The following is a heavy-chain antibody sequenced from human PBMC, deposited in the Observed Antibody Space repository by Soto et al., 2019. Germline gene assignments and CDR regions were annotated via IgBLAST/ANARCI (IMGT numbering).Heavy chain of an antibody. CDR1: SGSISSTSYY. J-gene: IGHJ6*02. D-gene: IGHD3-22*01. Sequence: QLLLQEAGPRLVEPSEALSLTCTVSSGSISSTSYYWAWIRQPPGKGLEWIGAIYYDGTTYYTECLKSRVSISVDKSKNQFSLKVNSVTAADTAVYFCARQGRNTKIVLVKHYAADFWGQGTEVTVSS. V-gene: IGHV4-39*01. CDR2: IYYDGTT. CDR3: ARQGRNTKIVLVKHYAADF.